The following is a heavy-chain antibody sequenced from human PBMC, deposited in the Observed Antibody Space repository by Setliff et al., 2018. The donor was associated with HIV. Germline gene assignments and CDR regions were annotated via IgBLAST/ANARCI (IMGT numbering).Heavy chain of an antibody. D-gene: IGHD2-2*01. Sequence: GGSLRLSCAAAGFTFSKAWMSWFRQTPGKGLEWVGRIKSRTVTETTDVAAPVKGRFTISRDDSENTLYLHMNSLKIEDTAVYYCTTDPAVDWGQGTPVTVSS. CDR3: TTDPAVD. V-gene: IGHV3-15*01. J-gene: IGHJ1*01. CDR2: IKSRTVTETT. CDR1: GFTFSKAW.